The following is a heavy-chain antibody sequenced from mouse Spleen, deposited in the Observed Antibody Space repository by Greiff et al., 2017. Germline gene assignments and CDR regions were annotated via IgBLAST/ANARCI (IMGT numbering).Heavy chain of an antibody. Sequence: EVQVVESGGGLVKPGGSLKLSCAASGFTFSSYAMSWVRQTPEKRLEWVATISSGGSYTYYPDSVKGRFTISRDNAKNTLYLQMSSLRSEDTAMYYCAKYYRYDGWYFDVWGAGTTVTVSS. V-gene: IGHV5-9-3*01. CDR2: ISSGGSYT. CDR1: GFTFSSYA. CDR3: AKYYRYDGWYFDV. J-gene: IGHJ1*01. D-gene: IGHD2-14*01.